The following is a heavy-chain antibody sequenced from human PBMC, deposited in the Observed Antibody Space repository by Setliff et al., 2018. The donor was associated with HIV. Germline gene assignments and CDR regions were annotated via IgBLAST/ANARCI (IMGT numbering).Heavy chain of an antibody. J-gene: IGHJ4*02. D-gene: IGHD3-9*01. V-gene: IGHV3-23*01. Sequence: GESLKISCAASGFTFTNHAMTWVRQAPGKGLEWVSAISASGDDTFYADSVKGRFTISRDKSKNTLYLRMNSLRAEDTAVYYCAREGYNILRYFNWLSAEWLDYWGQGTLVTVSS. CDR3: AREGYNILRYFNWLSAEWLDY. CDR2: ISASGDDT. CDR1: GFTFTNHA.